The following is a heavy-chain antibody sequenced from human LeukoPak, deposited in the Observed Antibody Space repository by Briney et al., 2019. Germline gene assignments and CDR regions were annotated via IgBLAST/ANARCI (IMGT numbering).Heavy chain of an antibody. J-gene: IGHJ4*02. CDR2: ISSSSTYI. V-gene: IGHV3-21*01. D-gene: IGHD4-17*01. CDR3: ARASTTVPNLLDH. Sequence: GGSLRLSCAVSGFTSSGDWMHWVRQAPGKGLEWVSSISSSSTYIYYADSVKGRFTISRDNSKNTLYLQTSSLRAEDTAVYYCARASTTVPNLLDHWGRGALVTVSS. CDR1: GFTSSGDW.